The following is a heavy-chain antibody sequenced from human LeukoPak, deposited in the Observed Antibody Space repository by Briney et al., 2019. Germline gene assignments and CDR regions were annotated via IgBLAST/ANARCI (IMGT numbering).Heavy chain of an antibody. Sequence: SETLSLTCTVSGGSISSYYWSWIRQPPGKGLEWIGYIYYSGSTNYNPSLKSRVTISVDTSKNPFSLKLSSVTAADTAVYYCARHDSALIVVVTDWGQGTLVTVSS. CDR3: ARHDSALIVVVTD. CDR2: IYYSGST. V-gene: IGHV4-59*08. D-gene: IGHD2-21*02. CDR1: GGSISSYY. J-gene: IGHJ4*02.